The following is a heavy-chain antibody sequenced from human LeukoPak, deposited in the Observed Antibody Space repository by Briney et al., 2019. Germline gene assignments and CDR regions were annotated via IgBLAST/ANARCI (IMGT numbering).Heavy chain of an antibody. J-gene: IGHJ4*02. CDR3: ARAGGYYGSGSYIV. CDR2: ISVYNGNT. V-gene: IGHV1-18*01. Sequence: ASVKVSCKASGYTFTNYGFSWVRQAPGQGLEWMGWISVYNGNTNYAQKLQGRVTMTTDTSTSTAYMELRSLRSDDTAVYYCARAGGYYGSGSYIVWGQGTLVTVSS. D-gene: IGHD3-10*01. CDR1: GYTFTNYG.